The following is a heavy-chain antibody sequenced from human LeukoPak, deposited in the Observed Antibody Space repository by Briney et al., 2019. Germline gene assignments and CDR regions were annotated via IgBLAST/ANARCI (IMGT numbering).Heavy chain of an antibody. J-gene: IGHJ6*03. CDR1: GGSISSSSYY. Sequence: SETLSLTCTVSGGSISSSSYYWGWIRQPPGKGLEWIGEINHSGSTNYNPSLKSRVTISVDTSKNQFSLKLSSVTAADTAVYYCARVFGLYQPNYYGSGSYFNYYYYYMDVWGKGTTVTVSS. D-gene: IGHD3-10*01. CDR2: INHSGST. V-gene: IGHV4-39*07. CDR3: ARVFGLYQPNYYGSGSYFNYYYYYMDV.